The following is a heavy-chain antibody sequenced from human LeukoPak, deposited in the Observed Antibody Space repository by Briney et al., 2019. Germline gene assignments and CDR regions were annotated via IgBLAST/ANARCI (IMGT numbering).Heavy chain of an antibody. CDR1: GFTFSSYG. V-gene: IGHV3-33*06. CDR2: IWYDGSNK. Sequence: GGSLRLSCAASGFTFSSYGMHWVRQAPGKGLEWVAVIWYDGSNKYYADSVKGRFTISRDNSKNTLYLQMNSLRAEDTAVYYCAKAGEGGCYFDYWGQGTLVTVSS. D-gene: IGHD3-16*01. CDR3: AKAGEGGCYFDY. J-gene: IGHJ4*02.